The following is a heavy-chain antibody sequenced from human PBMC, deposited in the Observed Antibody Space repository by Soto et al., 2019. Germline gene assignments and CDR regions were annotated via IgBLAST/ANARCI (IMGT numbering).Heavy chain of an antibody. Sequence: SETLSLNCTVSGCSISSYYWSWIRQPPGKGLEWIGYIYYSGSTNYNPSLKSRVTISVDTSKNQFSLKLSSVTAADTAVYYCARDSTTGIDYWGQGTLVTVSS. D-gene: IGHD4-17*01. CDR1: GCSISSYY. V-gene: IGHV4-59*01. CDR3: ARDSTTGIDY. J-gene: IGHJ4*02. CDR2: IYYSGST.